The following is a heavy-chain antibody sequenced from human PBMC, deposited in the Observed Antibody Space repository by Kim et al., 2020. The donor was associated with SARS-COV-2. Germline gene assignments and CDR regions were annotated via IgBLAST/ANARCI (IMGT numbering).Heavy chain of an antibody. D-gene: IGHD6-13*01. V-gene: IGHV4-59*08. Sequence: CNPSLKSRATISVDPSKNQFSLNLSSVTAADTAMYYCARHGVAAVRRMDAWGQGTTVTVSS. J-gene: IGHJ6*02. CDR3: ARHGVAAVRRMDA.